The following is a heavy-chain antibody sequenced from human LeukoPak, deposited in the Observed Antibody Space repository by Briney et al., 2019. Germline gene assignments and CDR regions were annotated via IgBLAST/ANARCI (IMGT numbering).Heavy chain of an antibody. CDR2: IVPIRGIA. D-gene: IGHD2-15*01. J-gene: IGHJ3*02. CDR1: VGTFSSYT. V-gene: IGHV1-69*02. CDR3: ARSHIYCSGGSCFDAPDAFDI. Sequence: SVKVSFKSSVGTFSSYTSSWVRQAPGQGLEWMGRIVPIRGIANDAQKQPGRVTITEDTPTRTAYLELSSLRSEDTAVYYCARSHIYCSGGSCFDAPDAFDIWGQGTMVTVSS.